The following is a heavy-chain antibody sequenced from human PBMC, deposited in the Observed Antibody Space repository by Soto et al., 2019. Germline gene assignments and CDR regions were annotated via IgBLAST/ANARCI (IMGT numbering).Heavy chain of an antibody. CDR3: ARDGTVGFLELLPLNWFDP. CDR1: GYTFTSYA. V-gene: IGHV1-3*01. CDR2: INAGNGNT. D-gene: IGHD3-3*01. J-gene: IGHJ5*02. Sequence: QVQLVQSGAEVKKPGASVKVSCKASGYTFTSYAMHWVRQAPGQRLEWMGWINAGNGNTKYSQKFQGRVTITRDTSASTAYMELSSLRSEDTAVYYCARDGTVGFLELLPLNWFDPWGQGTLVTVSS.